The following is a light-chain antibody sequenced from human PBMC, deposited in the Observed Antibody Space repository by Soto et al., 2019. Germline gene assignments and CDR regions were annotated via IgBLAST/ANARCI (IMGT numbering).Light chain of an antibody. CDR1: QGVGSN. CDR2: GAS. J-gene: IGKJ4*01. V-gene: IGKV3D-15*01. CDR3: QQYYTTLALT. Sequence: TVMTQPPATLSVSPGERATLSCRASQGVGSNLAWYQQKPGQAPRLLIYGASNRATGIPDRFSGSGSGTDFTLTISSLQAEDVAVYYCQQYYTTLALTFGGGTKVDI.